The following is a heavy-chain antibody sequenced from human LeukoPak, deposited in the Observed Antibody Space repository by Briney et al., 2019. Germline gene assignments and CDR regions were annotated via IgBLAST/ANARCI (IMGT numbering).Heavy chain of an antibody. V-gene: IGHV3-23*01. Sequence: GGSLRLSCAASGFTFSSYAMSWVRQAPGKGLEWVSSISASGGGTYYADSVEGRFTISRDNSKNKLFLQMNSLRAEDTAVYYCTKEDSSWFDYWGQGTLVSVSS. CDR3: TKEDSSWFDY. CDR1: GFTFSSYA. J-gene: IGHJ4*02. CDR2: ISASGGGT.